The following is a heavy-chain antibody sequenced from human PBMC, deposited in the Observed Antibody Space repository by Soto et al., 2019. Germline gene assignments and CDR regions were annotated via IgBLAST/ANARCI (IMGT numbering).Heavy chain of an antibody. J-gene: IGHJ5*02. CDR2: IIPILGIA. CDR1: GGTFSSYT. D-gene: IGHD2-2*01. V-gene: IGHV1-69*04. Sequence: SVKVSCKASGGTFSSYTISWVRQAPGQGLEWMGRIIPILGIANYAQKFQGRVTITADKSTSTAYMELSSLRSEDTAVYYCARDPGPPCSSTSCQGENWFDPWGQGTLVTVSS. CDR3: ARDPGPPCSSTSCQGENWFDP.